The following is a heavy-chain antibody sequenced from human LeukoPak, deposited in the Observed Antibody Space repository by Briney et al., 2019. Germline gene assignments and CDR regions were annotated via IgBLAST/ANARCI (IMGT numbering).Heavy chain of an antibody. V-gene: IGHV3-23*01. D-gene: IGHD6-19*01. CDR3: AKWAFAVAARGDY. Sequence: PGGSLRLSCAASGFTFCRYAMSWVRQAPGKGLEWVSAISGSGGSTYYADSVKGRFTISRANSKNTLYLQMNSLRAEDTAVYYCAKWAFAVAARGDYWGQGTLVTVSS. CDR1: GFTFCRYA. CDR2: ISGSGGST. J-gene: IGHJ4*02.